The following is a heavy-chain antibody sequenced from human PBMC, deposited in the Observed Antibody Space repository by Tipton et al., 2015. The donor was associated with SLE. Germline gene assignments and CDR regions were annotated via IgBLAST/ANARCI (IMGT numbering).Heavy chain of an antibody. V-gene: IGHV4-39*01. CDR3: ARHKSYYDSSGPFDY. Sequence: LRLSCTVSGGSISSSSYYWGWIRQPPGKGLEWIGSIYYSGNTYYNPSLKSRVTISVDTSKNQFSLKLSSVTAADTAVYYCARHKSYYDSSGPFDYWGQGTLVTVSS. CDR2: IYYSGNT. J-gene: IGHJ4*02. CDR1: GGSISSSSYY. D-gene: IGHD3-22*01.